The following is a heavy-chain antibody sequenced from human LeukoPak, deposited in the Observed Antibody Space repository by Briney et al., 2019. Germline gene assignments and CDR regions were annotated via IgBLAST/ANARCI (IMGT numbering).Heavy chain of an antibody. V-gene: IGHV4-59*01. J-gene: IGHJ4*02. CDR1: GGSISSYY. D-gene: IGHD1-14*01. CDR2: IYYSGST. CDR3: ARARDRAGKFDY. Sequence: PSETLSLTCTVSGGSISSYYWSWIRQPPGKGLEWIGYIYYSGSTNYNPSLKRRVTISVDTSKNQFSLKLSSVTAADTAVYYCARARDRAGKFDYWGQGTLVTVSS.